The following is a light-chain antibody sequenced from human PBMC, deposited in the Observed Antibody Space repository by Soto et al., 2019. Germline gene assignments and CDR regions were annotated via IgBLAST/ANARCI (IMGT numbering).Light chain of an antibody. CDR1: QSVGSS. J-gene: IGKJ1*01. V-gene: IGKV3-20*01. Sequence: EIVLTQSPGTLSLSPGERATLSCRASQSVGSSLAWYHQKPGQAPRLLIYGASTRATGIPDRFSGSGSGTDSTLTISRLEPEDFAVYYCRQYGTSLPFGQGTKVEIK. CDR3: RQYGTSLP. CDR2: GAS.